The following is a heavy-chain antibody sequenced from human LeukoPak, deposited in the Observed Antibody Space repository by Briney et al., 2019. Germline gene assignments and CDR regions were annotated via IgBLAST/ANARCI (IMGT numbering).Heavy chain of an antibody. CDR3: TKELHVAVAVADYYYFYMDA. Sequence: GGSLRLSCAASGFAFRSFAMGWVRQSPRKGLYWLSTINGGGNTTFYADSVKGRFTISRDNSKNTLHLHMDSLRPDDTAIYYCTKELHVAVAVADYYYFYMDAWGRGTAVTVSS. J-gene: IGHJ6*03. CDR1: GFAFRSFA. D-gene: IGHD6-19*01. V-gene: IGHV3-23*01. CDR2: INGGGNTT.